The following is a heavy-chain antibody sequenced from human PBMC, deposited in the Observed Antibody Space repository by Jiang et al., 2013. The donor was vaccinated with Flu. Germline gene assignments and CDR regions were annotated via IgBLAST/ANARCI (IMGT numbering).Heavy chain of an antibody. Sequence: VQLVESGGGLVQPGGSLRLSCAASGFTFSSYAMSWVRQAPGKGLEWVSAISGSGDRTYYADSVKGRFTISRDNSENTLYLQMNSLRAEDTAVYYCAKDYGGQWLAPRGGDFDYWGQGTLATVSS. CDR2: ISGSGDRT. D-gene: IGHD6-19*01. CDR3: AKDYGGQWLAPRGGDFDY. V-gene: IGHV3-23*04. J-gene: IGHJ4*02. CDR1: GFTFSSYA.